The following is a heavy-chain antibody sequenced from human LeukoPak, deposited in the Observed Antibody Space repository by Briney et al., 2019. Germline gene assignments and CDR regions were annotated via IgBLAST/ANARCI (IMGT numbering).Heavy chain of an antibody. CDR2: ISSNSRST. J-gene: IGHJ6*04. CDR1: EFIFSNYG. CDR3: VRGGTSRGDV. V-gene: IGHV3-48*01. Sequence: GGSLRLSCVASEFIFSNYGMNWVRQAPGKGLDWVSYISSNSRSTNYADSVRGRFTISRDNAKNSLYLLMDSLRAEDTAVYYCVRGGTSRGDVWGKGTTVTVSS. D-gene: IGHD3-16*01.